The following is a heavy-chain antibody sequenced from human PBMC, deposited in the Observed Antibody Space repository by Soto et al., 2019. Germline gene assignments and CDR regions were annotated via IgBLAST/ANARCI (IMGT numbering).Heavy chain of an antibody. J-gene: IGHJ4*02. Sequence: QVRLVQSGLEVKKPGASVRLSCKTSGYTFTNYGVTWVRQAPGQGLEWMGWVSAYNRNTNYAQKFEDRVIMTTDTSTSTAYLELRNLKSDDTAVYYCARERQGDPLLYWGEGTLVTVS. V-gene: IGHV1-18*04. CDR1: GYTFTNYG. CDR3: ARERQGDPLLY. D-gene: IGHD3-16*01. CDR2: VSAYNRNT.